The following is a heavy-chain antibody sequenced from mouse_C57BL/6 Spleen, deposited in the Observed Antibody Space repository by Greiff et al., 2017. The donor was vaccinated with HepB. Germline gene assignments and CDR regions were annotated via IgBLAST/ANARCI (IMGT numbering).Heavy chain of an antibody. J-gene: IGHJ1*03. V-gene: IGHV1-15*01. CDR3: TRAPNDYGSSYWGYFDV. CDR1: GYTFTDYE. CDR2: IDPETGGT. Sequence: VQLQQSGAELVRPGASVTLSCKASGYTFTDYEMHWVKQTPVHGLEWIGAIDPETGGTAYNQKFTGKAILTADKSSSTAYLELRSLTSEDSAVYYCTRAPNDYGSSYWGYFDVWGTGTTVTVSA. D-gene: IGHD1-1*01.